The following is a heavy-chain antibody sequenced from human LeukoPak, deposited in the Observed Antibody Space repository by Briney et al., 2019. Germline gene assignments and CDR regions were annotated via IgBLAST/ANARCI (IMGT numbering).Heavy chain of an antibody. CDR1: GGSFSGYY. CDR2: INHSGST. V-gene: IGHV4-34*01. CDR3: ARGRWRVNYDSSGYYYRPFDY. Sequence: PSETLSFTCAVYGGSFSGYYWSWIRQPPGKGLEWIGEINHSGSTNYNPSLKSRVTISVDTSKNQFSLKLSSVTAADTAVYYCARGRWRVNYDSSGYYYRPFDYWGQGALVTVSS. J-gene: IGHJ4*02. D-gene: IGHD3-22*01.